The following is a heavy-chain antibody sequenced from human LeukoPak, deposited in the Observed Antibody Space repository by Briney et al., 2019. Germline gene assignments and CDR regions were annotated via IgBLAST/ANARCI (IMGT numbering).Heavy chain of an antibody. CDR1: GFTFSSYA. Sequence: GSLRLSCAASGFTFSSYAMSWVRQAPGKGLEWVSAISGSGGSTYYADSVKGRFTISRDNSKNTLYLQMNSLRAEDTAVYYCAKVGGCTGEKRLCAPNFDYWGQGTLVTVSS. CDR3: AKVGGCTGEKRLCAPNFDY. D-gene: IGHD1-26*01. V-gene: IGHV3-23*01. CDR2: ISGSGGST. J-gene: IGHJ4*02.